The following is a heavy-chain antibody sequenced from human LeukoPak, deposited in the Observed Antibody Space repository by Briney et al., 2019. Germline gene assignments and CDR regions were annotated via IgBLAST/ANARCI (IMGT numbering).Heavy chain of an antibody. CDR1: GGSISSYY. V-gene: IGHV4-59*08. J-gene: IGHJ4*02. CDR2: IYYSGST. D-gene: IGHD6-6*01. CDR3: ARHGFRSSSR. Sequence: PSETLSLTCTVSGGSISSYYWSWIRQPPGKGLEWIGYIYYSGSTNYNPSLKSRVTISVDTSKNQFSLKLSSVTAADTAVYYCARHGFRSSSRWGQGTLVTVSS.